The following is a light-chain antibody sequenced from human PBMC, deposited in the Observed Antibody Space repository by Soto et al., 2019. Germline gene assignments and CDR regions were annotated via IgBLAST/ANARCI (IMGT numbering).Light chain of an antibody. V-gene: IGKV3-20*01. Sequence: EIVLTQSPGTLSLSPGERATLSCRASQSVSSSNLAWYQQKPGQAPGLLIYGASSRATGIPDRFSGSGSGTEFTLTISRLEPEDFAVYYCQQYGRLPFTFGQGTHWRL. CDR1: QSVSSSN. J-gene: IGKJ5*01. CDR2: GAS. CDR3: QQYGRLPFT.